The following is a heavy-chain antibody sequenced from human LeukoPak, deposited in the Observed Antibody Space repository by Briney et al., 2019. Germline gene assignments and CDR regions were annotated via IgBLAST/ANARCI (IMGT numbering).Heavy chain of an antibody. D-gene: IGHD3-10*01. CDR3: ARDDRVVAFHI. J-gene: IGHJ3*02. Sequence: SVKVSCKASGGTFSNDGINWVRQAPGQGLEWMGRIILILGIASYAQNFQGRVTITADKSTSTAYMELSSLRSEDTAVYYCARDDRVVAFHIWGQGTMVTVSS. CDR1: GGTFSNDG. V-gene: IGHV1-69*04. CDR2: IILILGIA.